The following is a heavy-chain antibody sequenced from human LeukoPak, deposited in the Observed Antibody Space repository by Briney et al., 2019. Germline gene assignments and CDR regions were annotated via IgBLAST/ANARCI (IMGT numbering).Heavy chain of an antibody. CDR2: IYNGGTT. Sequence: SETLSLTCTVSDGSISGDNYYWSWIRQLPGKGLEWIGYIYNGGTTYYNPSLKSRVIISIDTSKNQFSLKLKSVTAADTAMYYCARGARFFAYYDYWGQGTLVTVSS. V-gene: IGHV4-31*03. CDR1: DGSISGDNYY. J-gene: IGHJ4*02. CDR3: ARGARFFAYYDY. D-gene: IGHD2-21*01.